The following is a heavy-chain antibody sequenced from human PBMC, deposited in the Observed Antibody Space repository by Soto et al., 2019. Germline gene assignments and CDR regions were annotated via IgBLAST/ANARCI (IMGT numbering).Heavy chain of an antibody. J-gene: IGHJ6*02. D-gene: IGHD5-12*01. CDR3: ARDYSYLSGYDHYYYIMDV. CDR1: GYTFTSFG. Sequence: ASVKVSCKASGYTFTSFGFSWVRQVPGQGLEWMGWISAYNGNTNYAQKLQGRVTMTTDTFTSTAYMELRSLRSDDTAVYYCARDYSYLSGYDHYYYIMDVWGQGTTVTVSS. V-gene: IGHV1-18*04. CDR2: ISAYNGNT.